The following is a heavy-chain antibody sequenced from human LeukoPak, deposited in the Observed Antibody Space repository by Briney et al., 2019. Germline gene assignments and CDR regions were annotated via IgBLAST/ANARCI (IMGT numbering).Heavy chain of an antibody. V-gene: IGHV3-23*01. CDR1: EFSVSTNY. J-gene: IGHJ4*02. CDR3: AKAGDREWLRLAALDY. D-gene: IGHD5-12*01. CDR2: ISGSGGST. Sequence: GGSLRLSCDASEFSVSTNYMTWVRQAPGKGLEWVSAISGSGGSTYYADSVKGRFTISRDNSKNALYLQMNSLRAEDTAVYYCAKAGDREWLRLAALDYWGQGTLVTVSS.